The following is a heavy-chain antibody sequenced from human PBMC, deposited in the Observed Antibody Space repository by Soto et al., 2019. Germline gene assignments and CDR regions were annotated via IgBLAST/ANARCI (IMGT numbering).Heavy chain of an antibody. V-gene: IGHV4-4*02. CDR1: GGSISSSNW. CDR3: ARVGYDFWSGATCMDV. CDR2: IYHSGST. Sequence: SETLSLTCAVSGGSISSSNWWSWVRQPPGKGLEWIGEIYHSGSTNYNPSLKSRVTISVDKSKNQFSLKLSSVTAADTAVYYCARVGYDFWSGATCMDVWGQGTTVTVYS. D-gene: IGHD3-3*01. J-gene: IGHJ6*02.